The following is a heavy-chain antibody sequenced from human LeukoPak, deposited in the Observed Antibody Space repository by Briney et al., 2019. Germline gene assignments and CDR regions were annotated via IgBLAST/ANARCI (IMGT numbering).Heavy chain of an antibody. CDR2: IKEDGSEK. J-gene: IGHJ4*02. Sequence: GGSLRLSCAASGFSFGSYWIAWVRQAPGKGLEWVANIKEDGSEKYYVDSVKGRFTISRDNAKNSLSLQMSSLRAEDTAVYYCARDYVSLFDYWGQGTLVTVSS. V-gene: IGHV3-7*01. D-gene: IGHD3-16*01. CDR1: GFSFGSYW. CDR3: ARDYVSLFDY.